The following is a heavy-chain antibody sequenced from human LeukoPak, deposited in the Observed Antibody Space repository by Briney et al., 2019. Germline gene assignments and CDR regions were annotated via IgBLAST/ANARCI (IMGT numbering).Heavy chain of an antibody. J-gene: IGHJ6*02. Sequence: ASLKVSCEASGYTFTAYYIHWVRQAPGQGLEWMGWINPNTGVTSYAQKFQGRVTLTRDTSISTAYMELSRLRSDDTAVYYCARGDLQQLIMDVWGQGTTVTVSS. V-gene: IGHV1-2*02. D-gene: IGHD6-13*01. CDR1: GYTFTAYY. CDR2: INPNTGVT. CDR3: ARGDLQQLIMDV.